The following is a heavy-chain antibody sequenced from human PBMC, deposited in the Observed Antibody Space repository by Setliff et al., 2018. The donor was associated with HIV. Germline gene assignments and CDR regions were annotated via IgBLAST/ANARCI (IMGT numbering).Heavy chain of an antibody. CDR2: IYHTGST. J-gene: IGHJ3*02. CDR3: AKDRRVGATSLSAFDI. Sequence: PSETLSLTCAVSGGSISSSNWWSWVRQPPGKGLEWIGEIYHTGSTNYNPSLKSRVTISVDTSKNQFSLKLSSVTAADTAVYYCAKDRRVGATSLSAFDIWGQGTMVTVSS. V-gene: IGHV4-4*02. CDR1: GGSISSSNW. D-gene: IGHD1-26*01.